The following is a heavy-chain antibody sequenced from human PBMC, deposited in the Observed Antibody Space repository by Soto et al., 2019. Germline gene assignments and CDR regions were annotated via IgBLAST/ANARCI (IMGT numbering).Heavy chain of an antibody. CDR1: GYTFTSYY. D-gene: IGHD2-21*02. J-gene: IGHJ6*02. CDR2: INPSGGST. Sequence: ASVKVSCKASGYTFTSYYMHWVRQAPGQGLEWMGMINPSGGSTSYAQKFQGRVTMTRDTSTSTVYMELSSLRSEDTAVYYCARVNCGGDCYDYYYYGMDVWGQGTTVTVSS. V-gene: IGHV1-46*01. CDR3: ARVNCGGDCYDYYYYGMDV.